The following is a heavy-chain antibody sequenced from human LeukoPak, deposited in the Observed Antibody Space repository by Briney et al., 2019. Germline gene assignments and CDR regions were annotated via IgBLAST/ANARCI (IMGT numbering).Heavy chain of an antibody. D-gene: IGHD6-13*01. CDR3: ARQEYSSSWSDY. J-gene: IGHJ4*02. V-gene: IGHV5-51*01. Sequence: GESLKISCKGSGYSFISYWIGWVRQLPGKGREWLGIVYPGDSDTRYSPSFQGQVTISADKSLSTAYLQWSSLKASDTAMYYCARQEYSSSWSDYWGQGTLVTVSS. CDR1: GYSFISYW. CDR2: VYPGDSDT.